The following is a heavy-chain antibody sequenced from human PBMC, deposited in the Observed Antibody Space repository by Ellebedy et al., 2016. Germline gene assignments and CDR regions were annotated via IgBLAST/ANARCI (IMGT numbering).Heavy chain of an antibody. J-gene: IGHJ4*02. CDR3: AKGNAVPGPEPLDF. CDR2: LYSGGTI. V-gene: IGHV3-66*01. D-gene: IGHD6-19*01. CDR1: GFTVSGNY. Sequence: GGSLSLSCAASGFTVSGNYMSWVRQAPGKGLEWVSTLYSGGTILYADSVKCRFTISKDNSKNTRYLQMNSLTVEDTAVYYCAKGNAVPGPEPLDFWGQGTLVTVSS.